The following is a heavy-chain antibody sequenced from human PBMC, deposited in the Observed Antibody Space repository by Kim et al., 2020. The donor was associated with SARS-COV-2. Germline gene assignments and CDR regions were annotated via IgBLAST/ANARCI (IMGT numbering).Heavy chain of an antibody. Sequence: SETLSLTCAVYGGSFSGYYLSWIRQPPGKGLEWIGEINHSGSNNYNPSLKSRVNISVDTSKNQFSLKLSSGTAADAAVYYWARGTVGGGIVTPCYFGYWGQGNLVTVS. CDR3: ARGTVGGGIVTPCYFGY. D-gene: IGHD3-16*02. V-gene: IGHV4-34*01. CDR1: GGSFSGYY. CDR2: INHSGSN. J-gene: IGHJ4*02.